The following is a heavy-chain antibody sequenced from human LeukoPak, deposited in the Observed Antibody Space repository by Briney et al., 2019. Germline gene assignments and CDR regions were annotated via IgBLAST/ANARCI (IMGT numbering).Heavy chain of an antibody. V-gene: IGHV3-30*18. D-gene: IGHD6-19*01. CDR2: ISYDGSSK. Sequence: GGSLRLSCAASGFTFSSYGMHWVRQAPGKGLEWVAVISYDGSSKYYADSVKGRFTISRDNSKNMLYLQMNSLRAEDTAVYYCAKDVRIAVTWFDYWGQGTLVTVSS. J-gene: IGHJ4*02. CDR3: AKDVRIAVTWFDY. CDR1: GFTFSSYG.